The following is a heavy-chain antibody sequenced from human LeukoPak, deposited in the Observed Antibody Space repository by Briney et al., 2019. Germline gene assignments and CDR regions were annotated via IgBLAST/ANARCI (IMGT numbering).Heavy chain of an antibody. CDR2: IKGEGSEK. D-gene: IGHD6-19*01. CDR3: ATGGWYLAY. J-gene: IGHJ4*02. CDR1: GFTFRWYS. Sequence: GGSLRLSCAASGFTFRWYSISCVRQAPGKGLGWGANIKGEGSEKYYVDSVKGRISISRDNAKNSLYLQINSLKVEDRAVYYCATGGWYLAYWGQGTLVTVSS. V-gene: IGHV3-7*01.